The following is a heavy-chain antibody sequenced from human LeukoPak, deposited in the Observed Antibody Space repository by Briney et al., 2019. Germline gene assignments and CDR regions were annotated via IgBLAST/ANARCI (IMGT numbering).Heavy chain of an antibody. CDR3: ARDAAHIVLMVYATSYYMDV. D-gene: IGHD2-8*01. J-gene: IGHJ6*03. Sequence: ASVKVSCKASGYTFTSYDINWVRQATGQGLEWMGWMNPNSGNTGYAQKFQGRVTMTRNTSISTAYMELSRLRSDDTAVYYCARDAAHIVLMVYATSYYMDVWGKGTAVTVSS. V-gene: IGHV1-8*01. CDR1: GYTFTSYD. CDR2: MNPNSGNT.